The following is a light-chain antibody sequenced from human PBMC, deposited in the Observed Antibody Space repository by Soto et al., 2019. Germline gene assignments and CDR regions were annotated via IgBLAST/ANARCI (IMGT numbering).Light chain of an antibody. J-gene: IGKJ4*01. Sequence: EIVMTQSPAILSVSPGERATLSCRASQSVSSNLAWYQQKPGQTPRLLIYDASNRATGIPARFSGSGSGTDFTLTISSLEPEDFAVYYCQQRSNWLTFGGGTKVDIK. CDR2: DAS. V-gene: IGKV3-11*01. CDR1: QSVSSN. CDR3: QQRSNWLT.